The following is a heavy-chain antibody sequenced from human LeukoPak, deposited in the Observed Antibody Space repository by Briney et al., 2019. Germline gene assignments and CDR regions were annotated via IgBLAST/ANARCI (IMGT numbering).Heavy chain of an antibody. V-gene: IGHV4-34*01. CDR1: GGSFSGYY. D-gene: IGHD3-10*01. CDR2: INHSGST. J-gene: IGHJ6*03. CDR3: ARSFGYYYYYMDV. Sequence: KPSETLSLTCAVYGGSFSGYYWSWIRQPPGKGLEWIGEINHSGSTNYNPSLKSRVTISVDTSKNQFSLKLSSVTAEDTAVYYCARSFGYYYYYMDVWGKGTTVTISS.